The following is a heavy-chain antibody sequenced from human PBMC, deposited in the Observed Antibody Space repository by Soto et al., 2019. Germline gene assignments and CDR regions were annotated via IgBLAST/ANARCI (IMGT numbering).Heavy chain of an antibody. Sequence: GGSLRLSCAASGFTFSSDAMSWVRQAPGKGLEWVAVISYDGSNKYYADSVKGRFTISRDNSKNTLYLQMNSLRAEDTAVYYCAKGDSFDYWGQGTLVTVSS. J-gene: IGHJ4*02. CDR2: ISYDGSNK. CDR1: GFTFSSDA. V-gene: IGHV3-30*18. CDR3: AKGDSFDY. D-gene: IGHD3-3*01.